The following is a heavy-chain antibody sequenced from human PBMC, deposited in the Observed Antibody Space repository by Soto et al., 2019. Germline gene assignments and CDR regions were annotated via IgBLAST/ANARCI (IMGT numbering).Heavy chain of an antibody. V-gene: IGHV4-30-2*01. CDR2: IYHCGST. J-gene: IGHJ4*02. D-gene: IGHD3-3*01. Sequence: QLQLQESGSGLVKPSQTLSLTCAASGGSISRGGYSWSWIRQPPGKGLEWIGYIYHCGSTYYNPSLKSRVTISVDRCTTQFSLKLSVVTAADTAVYYCARGSYDFWSGYHPFAYCGQGTLVTVSS. CDR1: GGSISRGGYS. CDR3: ARGSYDFWSGYHPFAY.